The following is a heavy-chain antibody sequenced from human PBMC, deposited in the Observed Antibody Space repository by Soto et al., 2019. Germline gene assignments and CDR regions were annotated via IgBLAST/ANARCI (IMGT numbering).Heavy chain of an antibody. V-gene: IGHV1-18*01. CDR3: ARGRYGDY. J-gene: IGHJ4*01. Sequence: QVHLVQSGAEVKKPGASVKVSCKGSGYAFTTYSITWVRQAPGQGLEWMGWISAHNGNTNYAQKLQGRDTVTTDTSTSTAYMELRSLRSDDTAVYYCARGRYGDYWGXGXXVTVSS. D-gene: IGHD1-1*01. CDR1: GYAFTTYS. CDR2: ISAHNGNT.